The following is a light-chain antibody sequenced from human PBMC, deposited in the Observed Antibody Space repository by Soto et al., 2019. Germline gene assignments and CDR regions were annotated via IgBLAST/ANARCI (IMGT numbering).Light chain of an antibody. J-gene: IGKJ4*01. CDR1: EIVGSNY. CDR2: GAS. V-gene: IGKV3-20*01. Sequence: EIVFTHSPGTLSLSPGERATLSCRASEIVGSNYVAWYHHITGQAPRLLIYGASNRDTGIPDRFSGSGSETDFTLTISKLQPEDFSTYFCQQTSSFPLTFGGGTKVDIK. CDR3: QQTSSFPLT.